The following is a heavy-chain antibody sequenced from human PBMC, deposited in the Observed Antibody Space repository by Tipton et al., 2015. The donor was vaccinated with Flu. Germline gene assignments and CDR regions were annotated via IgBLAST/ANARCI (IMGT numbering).Heavy chain of an antibody. CDR3: VRHSNSSAWY. CDR2: IYPGDSDT. J-gene: IGHJ4*02. D-gene: IGHD6-19*01. CDR1: GYRFTSYW. Sequence: QLVQSGAEVKKPGESLKIACKGSGYRFTSYWIAWVRQMSGKGLEWMGMIYPGDSDTRYSPSFQGQVAISVDKSISTAYLQWSRLKASDTALYYCVRHSNSSAWYWGQGTLATVSS. V-gene: IGHV5-51*01.